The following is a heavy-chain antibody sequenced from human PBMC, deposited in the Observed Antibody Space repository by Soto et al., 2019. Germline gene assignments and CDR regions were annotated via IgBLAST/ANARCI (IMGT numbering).Heavy chain of an antibody. J-gene: IGHJ5*02. CDR2: TSAYNGNT. Sequence: ASVKVSCKASGYTFTSFGISWVRQAPGQGLEWMGWTSAYNGNTKYTQKLQGRVTMTTDTSTSTAYMELRSLRSDDTAVYYCARDDLIGPDYQVWFEPWGQGTVVNVSS. V-gene: IGHV1-18*01. CDR1: GYTFTSFG. D-gene: IGHD4-17*01. CDR3: ARDDLIGPDYQVWFEP.